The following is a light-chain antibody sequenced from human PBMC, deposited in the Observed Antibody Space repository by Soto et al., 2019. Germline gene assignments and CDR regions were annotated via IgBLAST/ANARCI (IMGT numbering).Light chain of an antibody. Sequence: VVPQSPGTLSLAPGERATLSCRASERISSNFLAWYQQRPGQAPRLLIYGASTRASGIPDRFSGSGSGTDFALTISRLEPEDFAVYYCQQYGTSPFAFGPGTTVAIK. CDR2: GAS. V-gene: IGKV3-20*01. CDR1: ERISSNF. J-gene: IGKJ3*01. CDR3: QQYGTSPFA.